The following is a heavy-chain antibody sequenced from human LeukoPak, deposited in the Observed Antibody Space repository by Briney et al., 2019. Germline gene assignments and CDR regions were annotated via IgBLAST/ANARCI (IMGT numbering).Heavy chain of an antibody. Sequence: GGSLRLSCAASGFTFDDYGMSWVRQAPGKGLEWVSAISGSGGSTYYADSVKGRFTISRDNSKNTLYLQMNSLRAEDTAVYYCAKTNRGDQQTDYWGQGTLVTVSS. CDR1: GFTFDDYG. D-gene: IGHD3-10*01. CDR3: AKTNRGDQQTDY. J-gene: IGHJ4*02. V-gene: IGHV3-23*01. CDR2: ISGSGGST.